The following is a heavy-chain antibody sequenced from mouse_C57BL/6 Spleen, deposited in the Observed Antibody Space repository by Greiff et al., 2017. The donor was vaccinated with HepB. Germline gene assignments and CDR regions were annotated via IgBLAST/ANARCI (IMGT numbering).Heavy chain of an antibody. V-gene: IGHV5-17*01. D-gene: IGHD2-1*01. CDR3: ARRCYGTHFDY. CDR1: GFTFSDYG. J-gene: IGHJ2*01. CDR2: ISSGSSTI. Sequence: EVMLVESGGGLVKPGGSLKLSCAASGFTFSDYGMHWVRQAPEKGLEWVAYISSGSSTIYYADTVKGRFTIARDNAKNTLFLQMTSLRSEDTAMYYCARRCYGTHFDYWGKGTTLTVSS.